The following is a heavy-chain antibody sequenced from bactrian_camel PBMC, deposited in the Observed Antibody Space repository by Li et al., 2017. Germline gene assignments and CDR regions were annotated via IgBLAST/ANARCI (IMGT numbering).Heavy chain of an antibody. CDR1: DLNFVNAD. V-gene: IGHV3S54*01. D-gene: IGHD1*01. J-gene: IGHJ4*01. CDR2: VDSITGNT. CDR3: APDETPEISGRCDY. Sequence: HVQLVESGGGSVQAGGSLRLSCAASDLNFVNADWRWYRQAPGNVCELVAQVDSITGNTNYRDSVKGRFTISKDYAKKMLYPHMNSVKPEDTAVYYCAPDETPEISGRCDYWGQGTQVTVS.